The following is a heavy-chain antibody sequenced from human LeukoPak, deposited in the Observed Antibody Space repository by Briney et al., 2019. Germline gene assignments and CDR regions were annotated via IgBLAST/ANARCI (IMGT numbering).Heavy chain of an antibody. V-gene: IGHV3-7*01. J-gene: IGHJ6*03. D-gene: IGHD3-16*01. CDR2: IKQDGSEK. Sequence: GGSLRLSCAASGFTFSSYWMSWVRQAPGKGLEWVANIKQDGSEKYSVDSVKGRFTISRDNAKNSLYMQMNSLRAEDTAVYYCARVMSASVWRSYGSYYYYYYMDIWGKGTTVTVSS. CDR3: ARVMSASVWRSYGSYYYYYYMDI. CDR1: GFTFSSYW.